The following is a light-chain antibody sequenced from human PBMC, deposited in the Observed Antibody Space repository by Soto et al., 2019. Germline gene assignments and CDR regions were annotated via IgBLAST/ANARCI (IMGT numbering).Light chain of an antibody. CDR2: GAS. Sequence: EIVMTQSPATLSVSPGERATLSCRASQSVSSNLAWYQQKPGQAPRLLIYGASTRATGIPARFSGSGSGTEFTLTISSLQSEDVAVYYCQHYNNWPPWYTFGQGTKLEIK. CDR1: QSVSSN. V-gene: IGKV3-15*01. CDR3: QHYNNWPPWYT. J-gene: IGKJ2*01.